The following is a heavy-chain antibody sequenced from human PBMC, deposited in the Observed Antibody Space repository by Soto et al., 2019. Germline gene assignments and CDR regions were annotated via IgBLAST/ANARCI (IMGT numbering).Heavy chain of an antibody. CDR3: ARDPNRGPYANYYYGMDV. CDR1: GGSISSSNW. D-gene: IGHD2-8*01. CDR2: IYHSGST. Sequence: QVQLQESGPGLVKPSGTLSLTCAVSGGSISSSNWWSWVRQPPGKGLEWIGEIYHSGSTNYNPSLKSRVTISVDKSKNQFSLKLSSVTAADTAVYYCARDPNRGPYANYYYGMDVWGQGTTVTVSS. J-gene: IGHJ6*02. V-gene: IGHV4-4*02.